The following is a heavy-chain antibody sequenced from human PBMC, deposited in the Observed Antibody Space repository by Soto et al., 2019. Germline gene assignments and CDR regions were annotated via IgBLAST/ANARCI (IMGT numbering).Heavy chain of an antibody. CDR3: ASQRVTGWFDP. Sequence: QLQLPESGPGLVKPSETLSLTCTVSGGSISSSSYYWGWIRQPPGKGLEWIGSIYYSGSTYYNPSRKILVTISVDTSHNQFSLKLRSVTAADTAVYYCASQRVTGWFDPWGQGTLVTVSS. CDR2: IYYSGST. J-gene: IGHJ5*02. V-gene: IGHV4-39*01. D-gene: IGHD5-18*01. CDR1: GGSISSSSYY.